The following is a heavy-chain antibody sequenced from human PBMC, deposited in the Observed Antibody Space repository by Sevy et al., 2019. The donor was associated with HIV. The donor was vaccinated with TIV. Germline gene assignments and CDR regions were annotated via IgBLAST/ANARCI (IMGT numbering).Heavy chain of an antibody. CDR1: GFAFSSFA. Sequence: GRSLRLSCAASGFAFSSFAMGWVRQAPGKGLDWISVISGTGDYTYYADSVKGRFTISRDNSKNTLFLQMNSLRAEDTAIFYCAKKMGGGSGMAFLVDYWGQGTLVTVSS. D-gene: IGHD5-18*01. J-gene: IGHJ4*02. CDR3: AKKMGGGSGMAFLVDY. CDR2: ISGTGDYT. V-gene: IGHV3-23*01.